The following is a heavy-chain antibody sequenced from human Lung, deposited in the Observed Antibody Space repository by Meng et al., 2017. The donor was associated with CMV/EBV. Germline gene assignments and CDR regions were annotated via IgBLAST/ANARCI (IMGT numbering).Heavy chain of an antibody. CDR1: GFSLSKARIG. V-gene: IGHV2-26*01. D-gene: IGHD6-6*01. CDR3: ARTGDKLGRPLDY. Sequence: SGSTLVXPTQTLPLTCTVSGFSLSKARIGVSWILQPPGKALEWLADIFSNDEKSYNTPLKRRLTISKDTSKSQVVLTMTAVDPVDTGTYYCARTGDKLGRPLDYWGQGSLVTVSS. CDR2: IFSNDEK. J-gene: IGHJ4*02.